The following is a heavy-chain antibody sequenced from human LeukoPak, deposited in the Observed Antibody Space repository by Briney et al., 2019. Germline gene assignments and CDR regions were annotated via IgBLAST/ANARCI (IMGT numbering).Heavy chain of an antibody. CDR2: ITSSSSYI. Sequence: GGSLRLSCAASGFTFSSYNMNWVRQAPGKGLEWVSSITSSSSYIYYADSVKGRFTISRDNAKNSLYLQMDSLRVEDTAEYYCARDPYSGNYGAYYYYYMDVWGKRTTVTVSS. J-gene: IGHJ6*03. V-gene: IGHV3-21*06. D-gene: IGHD1-26*01. CDR1: GFTFSSYN. CDR3: ARDPYSGNYGAYYYYYMDV.